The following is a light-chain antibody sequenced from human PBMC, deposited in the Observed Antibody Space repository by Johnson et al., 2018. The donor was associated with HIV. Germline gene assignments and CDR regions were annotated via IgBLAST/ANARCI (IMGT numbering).Light chain of an antibody. J-gene: IGLJ1*01. V-gene: IGLV1-51*01. CDR1: SSNIGNNY. Sequence: QSVLTQPPSVSVAPGQKVTISCSGSSSNIGNNYVSWYQQLPGTAPKLLIYDNNKRPSGIPDRFSASKSGTSATLAITGLQTGDEADYYCGTWDSSLSAYVFGTGTKVTVL. CDR3: GTWDSSLSAYV. CDR2: DNN.